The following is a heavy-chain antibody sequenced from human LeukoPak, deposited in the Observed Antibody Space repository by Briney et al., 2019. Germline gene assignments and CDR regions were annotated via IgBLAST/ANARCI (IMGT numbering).Heavy chain of an antibody. CDR1: GGSISSYY. J-gene: IGHJ4*02. Sequence: SETLSLTCTVSGGSISSYYWSWIRQPPGKGLEWIGYIYYSRSNNYNPSLKSRVTISVDRSKNQFSLKLSSVTAADTAVYYCARVRYYDILTGYYGDGYFDYWGQGTLVTVSS. V-gene: IGHV4-59*01. CDR2: IYYSRSN. D-gene: IGHD3-9*01. CDR3: ARVRYYDILTGYYGDGYFDY.